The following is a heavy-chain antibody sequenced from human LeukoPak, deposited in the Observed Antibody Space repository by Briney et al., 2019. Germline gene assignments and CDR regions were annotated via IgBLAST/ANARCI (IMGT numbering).Heavy chain of an antibody. J-gene: IGHJ6*02. Sequence: GGSLRLSCAASGFTFSSYWMHWVRQAPGEGLEWVSGISGSGDSSYYADSVKGRFTISRDNSGNTLYLQMNSLRAEDTAVYYCAKDLYGFYAMDVWGQGTTVTVSS. D-gene: IGHD4-17*01. CDR2: ISGSGDSS. V-gene: IGHV3-23*01. CDR3: AKDLYGFYAMDV. CDR1: GFTFSSYW.